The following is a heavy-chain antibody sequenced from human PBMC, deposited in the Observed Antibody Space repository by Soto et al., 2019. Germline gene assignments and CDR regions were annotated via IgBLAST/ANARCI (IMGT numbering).Heavy chain of an antibody. V-gene: IGHV3-9*01. CDR3: AKDKDIVPRGSFDP. CDR2: ISWNSGSI. D-gene: IGHD2-8*01. CDR1: GFTFDDYA. J-gene: IGHJ5*02. Sequence: EVQLVESGGGWVQPGRSLRLSCAASGFTFDDYAMHWVRQAPGKGLEWVSGISWNSGSIGYADSVKGRFTISRDNAKNSLYLQMNSLRAEDTALYYCAKDKDIVPRGSFDPWSQGTLVTVSS.